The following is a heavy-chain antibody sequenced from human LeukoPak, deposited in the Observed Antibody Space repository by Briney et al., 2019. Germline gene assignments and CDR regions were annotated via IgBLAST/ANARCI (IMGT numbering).Heavy chain of an antibody. CDR2: TYYRSKWYN. Sequence: SQTLSLTYAISGDSVSSNSAAWNWNRQSPSRGLVWQGRTYYRSKWYNDYAVSVKSRITINPDTSKNQFSLQLNSVTPEDTAVYYCARGIAVAGYYFDYWGQGTLVTVSS. CDR3: ARGIAVAGYYFDY. V-gene: IGHV6-1*01. CDR1: GDSVSSNSAA. D-gene: IGHD6-19*01. J-gene: IGHJ4*02.